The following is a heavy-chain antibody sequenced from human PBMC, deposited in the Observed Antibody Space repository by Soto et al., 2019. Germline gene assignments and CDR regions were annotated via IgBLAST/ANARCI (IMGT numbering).Heavy chain of an antibody. D-gene: IGHD1-26*01. CDR1: GFIFEYFG. Sequence: PGGSLRLSCAASGFIFEYFGMSWVRQAPGKGLEWISSISGSGFNTYYADSVKGRFTISRDNSKSTVYLELNNLSAEDTAVYHCAKNQGVELVPLATVDWFDPWGQGSVVTVSS. J-gene: IGHJ5*02. CDR2: ISGSGFNT. V-gene: IGHV3-23*01. CDR3: AKNQGVELVPLATVDWFDP.